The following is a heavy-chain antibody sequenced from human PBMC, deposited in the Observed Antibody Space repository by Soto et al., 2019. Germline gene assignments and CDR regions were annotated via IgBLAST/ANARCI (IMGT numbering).Heavy chain of an antibody. J-gene: IGHJ4*02. CDR3: ARKVWSGFSYYFDY. CDR1: GGSISNYY. V-gene: IGHV4-4*09. CDR2: IHNSGST. D-gene: IGHD3-3*01. Sequence: KPSETMSLTCTVSGGSISNYYGSWIRQPPGKGLEWIGQIHNSGSTKYNPSLKSRVIISVDTSKNQFSLRLTSVTAADTAVYHCARKVWSGFSYYFDYWGQGTLVTVS.